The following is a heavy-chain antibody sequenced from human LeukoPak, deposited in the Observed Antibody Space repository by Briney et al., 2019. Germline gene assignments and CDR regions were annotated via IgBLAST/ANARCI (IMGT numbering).Heavy chain of an antibody. V-gene: IGHV1-69*02. Sequence: GASVKASCKASGGTFSSYTISWVRQAPGQGLEWMGRIIPILGIANYAQKFQGRVTITADKSTSTAYMELSSLRPEDTAVYYCARYSSSSFAFDIWGQGTMVTVSS. D-gene: IGHD6-6*01. CDR1: GGTFSSYT. J-gene: IGHJ3*02. CDR2: IIPILGIA. CDR3: ARYSSSSFAFDI.